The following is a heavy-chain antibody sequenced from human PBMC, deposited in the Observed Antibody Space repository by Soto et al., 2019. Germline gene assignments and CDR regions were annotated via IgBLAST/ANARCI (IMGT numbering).Heavy chain of an antibody. Sequence: QVQLQESGPGLVKPSETLSLTCTVSGGSISPYYWSWIRQPPGKGLEWIGYIYYSGSTSYNPSLKSRVTIAVDTSKNQFSLNLSSMTATDTAVYYCARRGHWGSDEFDYWGQGTLVTVSS. J-gene: IGHJ4*02. CDR2: IYYSGST. V-gene: IGHV4-59*08. D-gene: IGHD7-27*01. CDR3: ARRGHWGSDEFDY. CDR1: GGSISPYY.